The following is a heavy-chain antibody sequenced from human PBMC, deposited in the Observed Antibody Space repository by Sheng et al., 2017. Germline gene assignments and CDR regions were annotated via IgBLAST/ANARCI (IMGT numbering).Heavy chain of an antibody. Sequence: QVQLVQSGAEVKKPGASVKVSCKASGYTFTGYYMHWVRQAPGQGLEWMGWINPNSGGTNYAQKFQGRVTMTRDTSISTAYMELSRLRSDDTAVYYCARDFMVRGNSGYYYGYGRLGPRDHGHRLL. J-gene: IGHJ6*02. CDR2: INPNSGGT. CDR3: ARDFMVRGNSGYYYGYGR. CDR1: GYTFTGYY. D-gene: IGHD3-10*01. V-gene: IGHV1-2*02.